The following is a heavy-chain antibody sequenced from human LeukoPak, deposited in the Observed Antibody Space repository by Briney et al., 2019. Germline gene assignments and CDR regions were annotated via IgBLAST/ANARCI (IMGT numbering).Heavy chain of an antibody. V-gene: IGHV4-59*01. J-gene: IGHJ3*01. CDR2: IYYSGST. CDR1: GGSISSYY. CDR3: ARDGFGYTL. D-gene: IGHD1-1*01. Sequence: SETLSLTCTVSGGSISSYYWSWIRQPPGGGLEWIGYIYYSGSTNYNPSLKSRVTISVDTSKNQFSLKLSSVTAADTAVYYCARDGFGYTLWGQGTMVTVSS.